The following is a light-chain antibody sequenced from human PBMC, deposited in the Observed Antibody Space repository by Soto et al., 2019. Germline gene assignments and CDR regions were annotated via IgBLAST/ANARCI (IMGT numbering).Light chain of an antibody. CDR2: DAS. CDR1: QTIGTY. J-gene: IGKJ1*01. Sequence: IEVTQSPSSLAASLGDRVTITCRASQTIGTYVNWYRQKSGAAPELLIYDASTLQSGVPSRFRGGASGTVFTLTISSLQLDDFATYYCQQSYNTPLTFGQGTKVEIK. CDR3: QQSYNTPLT. V-gene: IGKV1-39*01.